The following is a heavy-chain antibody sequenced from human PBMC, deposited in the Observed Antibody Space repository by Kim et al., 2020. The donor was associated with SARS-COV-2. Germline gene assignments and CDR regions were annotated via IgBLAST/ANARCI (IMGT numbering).Heavy chain of an antibody. J-gene: IGHJ6*02. Sequence: GGSLRLSCAASGFTFSRYGMHWVRQAPGKGLEWVAVIWYDGSNKYYADSVKGRFTISRDNSKNTLFLQMNSLRAEDTAVYYCARAGYSYGHPYYYYGMDVWGRGTTVTVSS. D-gene: IGHD5-18*01. CDR3: ARAGYSYGHPYYYYGMDV. CDR2: IWYDGSNK. V-gene: IGHV3-33*01. CDR1: GFTFSRYG.